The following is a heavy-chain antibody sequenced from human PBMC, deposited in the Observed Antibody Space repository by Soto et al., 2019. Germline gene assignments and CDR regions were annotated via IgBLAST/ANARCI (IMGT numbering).Heavy chain of an antibody. Sequence: PSETLSLTCTVSGGSISSYYWSWIRQPPGKGLEWIGYIYYSGSTNYNPSLKSRVTISVDTSKNQFSLKLSSVTAADTAVYYCARAGVGYYYDSSGYLVSGAFDIWGQGTMVTVSS. V-gene: IGHV4-59*01. CDR1: GGSISSYY. J-gene: IGHJ3*02. D-gene: IGHD3-22*01. CDR2: IYYSGST. CDR3: ARAGVGYYYDSSGYLVSGAFDI.